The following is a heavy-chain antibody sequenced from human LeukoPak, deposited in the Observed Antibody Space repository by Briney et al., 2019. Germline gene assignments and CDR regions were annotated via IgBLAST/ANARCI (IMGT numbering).Heavy chain of an antibody. D-gene: IGHD3-22*01. CDR1: GCIFSSYA. J-gene: IGHJ1*01. CDR3: VRGAYNYDRSGYYCTEC. V-gene: IGHV1-69*01. Sequence: SVKVSCKASGCIFSSYAISWVLQAPGQGLEWMGGSSLIFGTANYAQKFQGSVTVTADESTSTAYMALNIQRTEETAFYYCVRGAYNYDRSGYYCTECWGQRTLVTVSS. CDR2: SSLIFGTA.